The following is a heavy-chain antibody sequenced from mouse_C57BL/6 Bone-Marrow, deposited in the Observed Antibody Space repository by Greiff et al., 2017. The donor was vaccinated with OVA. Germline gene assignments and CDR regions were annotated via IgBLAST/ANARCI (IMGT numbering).Heavy chain of an antibody. CDR1: GFSLTSYG. D-gene: IGHD2-4*01. J-gene: IGHJ1*03. Sequence: QVQLKESGPGLVQPSQSLSITCTVSGFSLTSYGVHWVRQSPGKGLEWLGVIWSGGSTDYNAAVISRLSISKDNTKSQVFFKMNSLQADDTAIYYCARKGDYDGYWYFDVWGTGTTVTVSS. V-gene: IGHV2-2*01. CDR2: IWSGGST. CDR3: ARKGDYDGYWYFDV.